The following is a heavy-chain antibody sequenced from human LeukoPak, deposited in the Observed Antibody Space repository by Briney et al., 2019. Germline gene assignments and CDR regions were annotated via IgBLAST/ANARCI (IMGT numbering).Heavy chain of an antibody. CDR1: GGTFSSYA. J-gene: IGHJ5*02. CDR3: AREVPTGDLRTNNWFDP. Sequence: SVKVSCKASGGTFSSYAISWVRQAPGQGLEWMGGIIPIFGTANYAQKFQGRVTITTDESTSTAYMELSSLRSEDTAVYYCAREVPTGDLRTNNWFDPWGQGTLVTVSS. V-gene: IGHV1-69*05. D-gene: IGHD5/OR15-5a*01. CDR2: IIPIFGTA.